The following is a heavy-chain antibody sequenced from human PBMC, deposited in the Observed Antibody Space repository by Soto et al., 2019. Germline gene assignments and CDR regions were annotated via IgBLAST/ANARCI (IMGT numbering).Heavy chain of an antibody. J-gene: IGHJ4*02. V-gene: IGHV4-59*01. CDR3: ARTYYDRSGYHQNPDY. D-gene: IGHD3-22*01. CDR1: GGSISSYY. Sequence: PSETLSLTCTVSGGSISSYYWSWIRQPPGTGLEWSGYIYYSGSTNYSPCLESRVTIPVDTCKNQFSLKLSSVTAADTAVYYCARTYYDRSGYHQNPDYWAREPWSPSP. CDR2: IYYSGST.